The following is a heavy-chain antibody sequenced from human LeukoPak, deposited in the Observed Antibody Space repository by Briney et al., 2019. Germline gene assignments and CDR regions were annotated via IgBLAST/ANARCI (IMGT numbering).Heavy chain of an antibody. CDR1: GFTFSSQW. CDR2: IEQDGSEK. Sequence: PGGSLRLSCAASGFTFSSQWMTWVRQAPGKGLEWVANIEQDGSEKNYVDSVKGRFTISRDNAKNSVYLEITNLGVEDTAVYYCARLRYSDYWGQGTVVTVSS. CDR3: ARLRYSDY. V-gene: IGHV3-7*01. J-gene: IGHJ4*02. D-gene: IGHD1-26*01.